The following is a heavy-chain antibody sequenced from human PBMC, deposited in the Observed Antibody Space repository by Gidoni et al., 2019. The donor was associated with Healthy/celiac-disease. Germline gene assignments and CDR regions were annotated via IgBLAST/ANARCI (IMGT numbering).Heavy chain of an antibody. J-gene: IGHJ3*02. D-gene: IGHD3-22*01. Sequence: QVQLVESGGGVVQHGRSLRLSGAASGFTFSSYAMHWVRQAPGKGLEWVAVISYDGSNKYYADSVKGRFTISRDNSKNTLYLQMNSLRAEDTAVYYCARARLDAFDIWGQGTMVTVSS. CDR2: ISYDGSNK. CDR1: GFTFSSYA. V-gene: IGHV3-30-3*01. CDR3: ARARLDAFDI.